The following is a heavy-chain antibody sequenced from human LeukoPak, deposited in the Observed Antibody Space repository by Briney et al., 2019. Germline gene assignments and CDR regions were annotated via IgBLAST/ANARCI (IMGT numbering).Heavy chain of an antibody. V-gene: IGHV3-11*04. Sequence: GGSLRLSCAASGFTFSDYYMSWVRRAPGKGLEWVSYISSSGSTIYYADSVKGRFTISRDNAKNSLYLQMNSLRAEDTAVYYCARDHGAHYYYYYYMDVWGKGTTVTVSS. CDR1: GFTFSDYY. CDR2: ISSSGSTI. CDR3: ARDHGAHYYYYYYMDV. J-gene: IGHJ6*03. D-gene: IGHD3-10*01.